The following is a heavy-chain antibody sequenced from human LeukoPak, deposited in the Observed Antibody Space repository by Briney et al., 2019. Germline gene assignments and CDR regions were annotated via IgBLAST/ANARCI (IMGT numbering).Heavy chain of an antibody. CDR1: GFTVSSNY. CDR2: IYTGGST. V-gene: IGHV3-53*01. D-gene: IGHD3-10*01. CDR3: ARGRFGESD. Sequence: GGSLRLSCAASGFTVSSNYMNWVRQAPGKGLEWVSVIYTGGSTDYADSVKGRFTISRDTSKTTVYLQMNSLRADDTAVYYCARGRFGESDWGQGTLVTVSS. J-gene: IGHJ4*02.